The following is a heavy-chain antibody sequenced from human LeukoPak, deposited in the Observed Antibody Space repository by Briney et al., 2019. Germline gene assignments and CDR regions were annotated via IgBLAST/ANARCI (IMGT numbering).Heavy chain of an antibody. J-gene: IGHJ5*02. CDR2: ITGSSSYI. V-gene: IGHV3-21*01. CDR3: ARYSSTMGANWFDP. Sequence: GRSLRLSCAASGFTFDDYAMHWVRQAPGKGPEWVSSITGSSSYIYYTDSVKGRFTISRDNAKNSLYLQMNSLRAEDTAVYYCARYSSTMGANWFDPWGQGTLVTVSS. CDR1: GFTFDDYA. D-gene: IGHD2-2*01.